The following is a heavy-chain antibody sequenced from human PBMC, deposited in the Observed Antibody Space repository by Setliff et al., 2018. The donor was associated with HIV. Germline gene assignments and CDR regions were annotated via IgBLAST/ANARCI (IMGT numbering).Heavy chain of an antibody. D-gene: IGHD2-2*01. J-gene: IGHJ4*02. Sequence: SETLSLTCNVSGTSITDNNYYWGWVRQPPGMGLQWIGSVYFSGSASYNSSLKSRVTISVDTATSHFSLKVASVTAADTAVYFCLRQYRGSSTKDKIDYWGQGTLVTVSS. CDR2: VYFSGSA. CDR1: GTSITDNNYY. CDR3: LRQYRGSSTKDKIDY. V-gene: IGHV4-39*07.